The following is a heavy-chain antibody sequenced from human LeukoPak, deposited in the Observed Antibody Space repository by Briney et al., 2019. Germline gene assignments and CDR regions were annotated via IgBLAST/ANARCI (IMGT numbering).Heavy chain of an antibody. Sequence: GGSLRLSCAASGFTFSSYGMSWVRQAPGKGLEWVSTISNSGGSTYYADSVKGRFTISRDNSKNTLYLQMNSLRAEDTAVYYCAKRWTAVASTEAFDIWGQGTLVTVSS. CDR1: GFTFSSYG. D-gene: IGHD1-14*01. CDR2: ISNSGGST. J-gene: IGHJ3*02. CDR3: AKRWTAVASTEAFDI. V-gene: IGHV3-23*01.